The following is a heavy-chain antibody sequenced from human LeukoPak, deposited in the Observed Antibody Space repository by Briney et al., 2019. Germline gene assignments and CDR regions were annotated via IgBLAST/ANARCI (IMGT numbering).Heavy chain of an antibody. CDR3: ARVDPHGYSDY. CDR2: IIPIFGTA. J-gene: IGHJ4*01. CDR1: GGTFSSYA. V-gene: IGHV1-69*06. Sequence: ASVTVSCKASGGTFSSYAISWVRQAPGQGLEWVGGIIPIFGTANYAQKFQGRVTITADKSTSTAYMELSSLRSEDAAVYYCARVDPHGYSDYWRPGGLVTVSS.